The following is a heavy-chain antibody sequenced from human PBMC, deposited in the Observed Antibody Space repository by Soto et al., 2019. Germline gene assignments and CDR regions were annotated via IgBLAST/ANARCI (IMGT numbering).Heavy chain of an antibody. V-gene: IGHV1-69*01. D-gene: IGHD3-22*01. Sequence: QVQLVQSGAEVKKPESSVKVSCKASGGTFSSYAISWVRQAPGQGLEWMGGIIPIFGTANDAQKFQGRVTITADESTSTAYMELSSLRSEDTAVDYCAGDSCEYYDRSGVSGSFDPWGRGTLVTVSS. J-gene: IGHJ2*01. CDR1: GGTFSSYA. CDR3: AGDSCEYYDRSGVSGSFDP. CDR2: IIPIFGTA.